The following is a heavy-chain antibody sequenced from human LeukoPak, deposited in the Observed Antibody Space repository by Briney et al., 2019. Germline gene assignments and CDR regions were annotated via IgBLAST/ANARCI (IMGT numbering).Heavy chain of an antibody. D-gene: IGHD4-23*01. J-gene: IGHJ3*02. CDR1: GGTFSSYA. Sequence: SVKVSCKASGGTFSSYAISWVRQAPGQGLEWMGRIIPILGIANYAQKFQGRVTITADKSTSTAYMELSSLRSEDTAVYYCARTTVVKGGAFDIWGQGTMVTVSS. CDR2: IIPILGIA. CDR3: ARTTVVKGGAFDI. V-gene: IGHV1-69*04.